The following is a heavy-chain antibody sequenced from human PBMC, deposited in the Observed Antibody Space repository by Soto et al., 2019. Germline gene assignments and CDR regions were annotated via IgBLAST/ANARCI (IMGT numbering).Heavy chain of an antibody. Sequence: KASETLSLTCIVSGAPISGYYWSWIRQPAGKGLEWIGRVYTHGSTSYNPSLKSRVTMSLDTSKNRFSLRLSSVTAADKAVYYCARDSLGITAAGHYWGQGTLVTVSS. CDR3: ARDSLGITAAGHY. J-gene: IGHJ4*02. V-gene: IGHV4-4*07. CDR2: VYTHGST. CDR1: GAPISGYY. D-gene: IGHD3-16*01.